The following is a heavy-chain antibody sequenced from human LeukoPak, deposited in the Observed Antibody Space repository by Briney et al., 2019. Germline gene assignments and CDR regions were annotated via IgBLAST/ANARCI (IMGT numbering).Heavy chain of an antibody. Sequence: WGSLRLSCAASGFTFSSSAMSWVRQVPGKGLEWVSGISASGGSTYYADSVKGRFTISRDNSKNTLYLQMNSLRAEGTAMYYCAREGNSGYYPYWGQGILVTVSS. CDR2: ISASGGST. V-gene: IGHV3-23*01. CDR3: AREGNSGYYPY. J-gene: IGHJ4*02. D-gene: IGHD3-22*01. CDR1: GFTFSSSA.